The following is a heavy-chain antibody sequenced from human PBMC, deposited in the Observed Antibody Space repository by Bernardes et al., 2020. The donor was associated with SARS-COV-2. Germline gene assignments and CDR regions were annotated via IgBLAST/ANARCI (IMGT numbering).Heavy chain of an antibody. D-gene: IGHD3-16*01. J-gene: IGHJ6*02. CDR3: AGSNTYYGMDV. CDR2: VYPGDSDT. V-gene: IGHV5-51*01. Sequence: GESLKISCKASGYGFDYFWVGWVRQMPGKGLEYMGLVYPGDSDTRYNPSVVGQVTISVDKSANTAYLQWNSLKASDTGTYYCAGSNTYYGMDVWGQGTTVTVS. CDR1: GYGFDYFW.